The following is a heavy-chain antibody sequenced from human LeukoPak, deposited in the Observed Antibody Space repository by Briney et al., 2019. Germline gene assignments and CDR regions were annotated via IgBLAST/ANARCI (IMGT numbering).Heavy chain of an antibody. Sequence: SETLSLTCAVYGGSFSGYYWSWIRQPPGKGLEWIGEINHSGSTNYNPSLKSRVTISVDTSKNQFSLKLSSVTAADTAVYYCARVRGTQRGCSGGSCYPDYWGQGTLVTVSS. CDR3: ARVRGTQRGCSGGSCYPDY. V-gene: IGHV4-34*01. J-gene: IGHJ4*02. D-gene: IGHD2-15*01. CDR1: GGSFSGYY. CDR2: INHSGST.